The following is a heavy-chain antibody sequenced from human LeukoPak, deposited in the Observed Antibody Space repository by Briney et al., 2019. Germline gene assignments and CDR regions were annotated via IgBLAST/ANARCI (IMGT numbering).Heavy chain of an antibody. D-gene: IGHD6-6*01. V-gene: IGHV3-33*06. J-gene: IGHJ4*02. CDR3: AKDSRDIAALYPDY. CDR1: GFTFSSYG. Sequence: GGPLRLSCAASGFTFSSYGMHWVRQAPGKGLEWVAVIWYDGSNKYYADSVKGRFTISRDNSKNTLYLQMNSLRAEDTAVYYCAKDSRDIAALYPDYWSQGALGTVSS. CDR2: IWYDGSNK.